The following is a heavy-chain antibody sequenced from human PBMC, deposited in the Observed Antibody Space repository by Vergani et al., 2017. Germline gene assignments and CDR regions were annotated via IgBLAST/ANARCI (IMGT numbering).Heavy chain of an antibody. Sequence: QVQLQESGPGLVKPPGTLSLTFAVSGGSISSSNWWSWVRQPPGKWLEWIGEIYHSGSTKDNPSLKSRVTISVDKSKNQFSLKLSSVTAADTAVYYCARDMVGSGWSAFDYWGQGTLVTVSS. CDR2: IYHSGST. V-gene: IGHV4-4*03. D-gene: IGHD6-19*01. J-gene: IGHJ4*02. CDR1: GGSISSSNW. CDR3: ARDMVGSGWSAFDY.